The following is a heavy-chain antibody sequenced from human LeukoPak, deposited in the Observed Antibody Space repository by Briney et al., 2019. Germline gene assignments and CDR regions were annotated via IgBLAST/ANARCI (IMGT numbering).Heavy chain of an antibody. V-gene: IGHV3-30*04. CDR3: ARDFTPEWFDIH. CDR1: GLTFSSYS. D-gene: IGHD3-3*01. J-gene: IGHJ4*02. CDR2: ISYDGSDE. Sequence: WGSLRLSCVASGLTFSSYSMHWVRQAPGKGLEWVGVISYDGSDEYYTDSVKGRFTISRDNSKNTVYLQMNSLRADDTAVYYCARDFTPEWFDIHWGQGTLVTVS.